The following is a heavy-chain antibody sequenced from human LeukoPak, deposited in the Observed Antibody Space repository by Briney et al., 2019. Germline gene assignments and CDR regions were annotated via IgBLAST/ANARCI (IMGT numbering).Heavy chain of an antibody. Sequence: PGGSLRLSCAASGFTVSSNYMSWVRQAPGKGLEWVSVIYSGGSTYYADSVKGRFTISRDNSKNTLYLQMNSLRAEDTAVYYCARDRRARDDRSGGSCYGRFDPWGQGTLVTVSS. J-gene: IGHJ5*02. D-gene: IGHD2-15*01. CDR2: IYSGGST. CDR1: GFTVSSNY. V-gene: IGHV3-53*01. CDR3: ARDRRARDDRSGGSCYGRFDP.